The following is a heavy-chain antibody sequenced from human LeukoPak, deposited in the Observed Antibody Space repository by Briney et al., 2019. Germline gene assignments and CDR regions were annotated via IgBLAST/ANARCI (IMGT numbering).Heavy chain of an antibody. Sequence: GESLEISCKASGYSFTSYWIGWVRQMPGKGLEWMGIIYPGDSDTRYSPSFQGQVTISADKSISTAYLQWSSLKASDTAMYYCARIRGGSQPYDAFDIRGQGTMVTVSS. J-gene: IGHJ3*02. CDR3: ARIRGGSQPYDAFDI. D-gene: IGHD5-12*01. V-gene: IGHV5-51*01. CDR2: IYPGDSDT. CDR1: GYSFTSYW.